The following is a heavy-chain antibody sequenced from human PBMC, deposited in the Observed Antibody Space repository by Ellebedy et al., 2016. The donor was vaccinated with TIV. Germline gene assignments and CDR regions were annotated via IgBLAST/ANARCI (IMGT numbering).Heavy chain of an antibody. Sequence: PGGSLRLSCAASGFSLTGSDLHRVRRRRGKGLEWVAASGAAGDTYYPDSVRGRFTISRERAKNSFYLQMNSLTAGDTAVYYCARGGPGGDNWFFVLWGRGTQVTVSS. CDR2: SGAAGDT. CDR1: GFSLTGSD. V-gene: IGHV3-13*01. CDR3: ARGGPGGDNWFFVL. J-gene: IGHJ2*01. D-gene: IGHD3-10*01.